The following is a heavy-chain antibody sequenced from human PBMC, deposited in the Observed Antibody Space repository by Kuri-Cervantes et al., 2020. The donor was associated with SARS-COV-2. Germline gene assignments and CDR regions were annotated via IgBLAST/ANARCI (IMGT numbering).Heavy chain of an antibody. CDR2: ISGSGGST. Sequence: GESLKISCAASGFVFSGFGMSWVRQAPGKGLEWVSAISGSGGSTYYADSVKGRFTISRDNSKNPLYLPMYSLRAEDTAVYYCARALGAKGLWGQGTLVTVSS. CDR3: ARALGAKGL. CDR1: GFVFSGFG. D-gene: IGHD3-16*01. J-gene: IGHJ4*02. V-gene: IGHV3-23*01.